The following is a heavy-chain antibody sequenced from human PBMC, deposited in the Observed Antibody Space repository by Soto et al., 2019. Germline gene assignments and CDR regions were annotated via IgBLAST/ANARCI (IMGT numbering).Heavy chain of an antibody. V-gene: IGHV3-66*01. Sequence: GGSLRLSCAASGFTVSSNYMSWVRQAPGKGLEWVSVIYSGGSTYYADSVKGRFTISRDNSKNTLYLQMNSLRAEDTAVYYCARDLSSGYYYWFDPWGQGTLVTISS. J-gene: IGHJ5*02. D-gene: IGHD3-22*01. CDR2: IYSGGST. CDR3: ARDLSSGYYYWFDP. CDR1: GFTVSSNY.